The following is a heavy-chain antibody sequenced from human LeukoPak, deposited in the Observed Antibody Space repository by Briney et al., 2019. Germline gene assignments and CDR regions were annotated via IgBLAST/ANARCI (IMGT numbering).Heavy chain of an antibody. D-gene: IGHD4/OR15-4a*01. CDR3: ARRAGAYSHPYDY. CDR1: GFTVSSNS. CDR2: IYSDNT. Sequence: GSLRLSCTVSGFTVSSNSMSWVRQAPGEGLEWVSFIYSDNTHYSDSVKGRFTISRDNSKNTLYLQMNSLRAEDTAEYYCARRAGAYSHPYDYWGQGTLVTVSS. V-gene: IGHV3-53*01. J-gene: IGHJ4*02.